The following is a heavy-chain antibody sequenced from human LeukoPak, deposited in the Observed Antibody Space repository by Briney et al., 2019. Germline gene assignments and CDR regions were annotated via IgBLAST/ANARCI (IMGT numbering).Heavy chain of an antibody. CDR1: GFTFSSYA. J-gene: IGHJ4*02. CDR3: TQKTAYDILTGPYDY. CDR2: ISGSCGST. Sequence: GGSLRLSCAASGFTFSSYARSWVRQAPVKGLEWASAISGSCGSTYYADSVKGRFTISRDNSKNTLYRQMNSLRAEATAVYYCTQKTAYDILTGPYDYWGQGALVTVSS. V-gene: IGHV3-23*01. D-gene: IGHD3-9*01.